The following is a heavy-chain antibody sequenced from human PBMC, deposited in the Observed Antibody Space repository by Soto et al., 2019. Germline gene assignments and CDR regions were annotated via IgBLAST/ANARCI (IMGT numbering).Heavy chain of an antibody. J-gene: IGHJ5*02. V-gene: IGHV1-46*01. CDR1: GYTFTSYY. D-gene: IGHD3-22*01. Sequence: QVQLVQSGAEVKKPGASLKVSCKASGYTFTSYYMRWVRQAPGQGLEWIGIINPSGGSTSYAQQFQGRVTMTRDTFTGTVYMELSSLRSEDTAVYYCARDGPYYDSSGYYLETNGWFDPWGQGTLVTVPS. CDR3: ARDGPYYDSSGYYLETNGWFDP. CDR2: INPSGGST.